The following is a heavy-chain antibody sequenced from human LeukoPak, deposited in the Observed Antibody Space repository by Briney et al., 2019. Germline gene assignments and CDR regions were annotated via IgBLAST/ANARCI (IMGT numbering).Heavy chain of an antibody. Sequence: PGGSLRPSCAASGFDFRSYAMHWVRQAPGKGLEWVSLISYHGTNTYYADSVKGRFTISRDNSKNTVLLQMTSLRVEDTAVYYCARDGANTYGRAFDFWGQGMQVTVSS. CDR2: ISYHGTNT. CDR1: GFDFRSYA. V-gene: IGHV3-30*04. J-gene: IGHJ4*02. CDR3: ARDGANTYGRAFDF. D-gene: IGHD5-18*01.